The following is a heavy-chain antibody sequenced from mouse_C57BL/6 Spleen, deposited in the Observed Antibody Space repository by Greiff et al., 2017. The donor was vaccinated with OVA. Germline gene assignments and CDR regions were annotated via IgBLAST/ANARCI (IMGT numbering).Heavy chain of an antibody. Sequence: QVQLQQSGPELVKPGASVKISCKASGYAFSSSWMNWVKQRPGKGLEWIGRIYPGDGDTNYNGKFKGKATLTADKSSSTAYMQLSSLTSEDTAIYYCARSGISYYDGFAYWGQGTLVTVSA. J-gene: IGHJ3*01. CDR2: IYPGDGDT. CDR3: ARSGISYYDGFAY. D-gene: IGHD2-4*01. V-gene: IGHV1-82*01. CDR1: GYAFSSSW.